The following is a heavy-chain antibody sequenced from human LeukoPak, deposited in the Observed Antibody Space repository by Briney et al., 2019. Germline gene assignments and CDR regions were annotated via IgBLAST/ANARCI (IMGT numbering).Heavy chain of an antibody. D-gene: IGHD3-22*01. CDR3: ARSSYYYDTSGYNWYFAL. V-gene: IGHV4-59*08. CDR1: GGSISDYY. J-gene: IGHJ2*01. CDR2: IYYSGTT. Sequence: SETLSLTCTVSGGSISDYYWSWIRQPPGNGLEWIGYIYYSGTTKYNPSLKSRVTLSVDTSKNQFSLNLSSVTAADTAVYYCARSSYYYDTSGYNWYFALWGRGTLVTVSS.